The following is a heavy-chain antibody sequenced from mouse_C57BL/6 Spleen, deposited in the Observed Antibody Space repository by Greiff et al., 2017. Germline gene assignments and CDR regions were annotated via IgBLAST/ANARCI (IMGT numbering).Heavy chain of an antibody. D-gene: IGHD4-1*01. V-gene: IGHV14-2*01. CDR1: GFNINDYY. CDR2: FDPEDGDT. CDR3: ARGWDDWFAY. Sequence: EVQLQQSGAELVKPGASVKLSCTASGFNINDYYMHWVKQRTEQGLEWIGRFDPEDGDTKSATKFQGKATITAEPSSNTAYLQLSSHASEDTAGYYCARGWDDWFAYWGQGTLVTVSA. J-gene: IGHJ3*01.